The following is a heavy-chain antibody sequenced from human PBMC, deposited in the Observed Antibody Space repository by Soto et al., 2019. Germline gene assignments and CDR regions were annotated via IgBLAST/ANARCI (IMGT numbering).Heavy chain of an antibody. D-gene: IGHD1-26*01. Sequence: SETLSLTCTVSGGSISSYYWSWIRQPPGKGLEWIGYIYYSGSTNYNPSLKSRVTISVDTSKNQFSLKLSSVTAADTAVYYCARVGHSGSAGYWGQGNLVTVSS. V-gene: IGHV4-59*01. CDR3: ARVGHSGSAGY. J-gene: IGHJ4*02. CDR2: IYYSGST. CDR1: GGSISSYY.